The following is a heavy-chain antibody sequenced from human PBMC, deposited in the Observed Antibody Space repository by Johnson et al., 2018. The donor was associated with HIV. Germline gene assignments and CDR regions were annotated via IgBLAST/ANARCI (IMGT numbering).Heavy chain of an antibody. J-gene: IGHJ3*02. V-gene: IGHV3-9*01. D-gene: IGHD3-22*01. Sequence: QLVESGGGVVQPGRSLRLSCAASGFTFSSYGMHWVRQAPGKGLEWVSGISWNSGSIGYADSVKGRFTISRDNAKNSLYLQMNSLRAEDTALYYCAKDHDYYDSSGSILGAFDIWGQGTMVTVSS. CDR2: ISWNSGSI. CDR3: AKDHDYYDSSGSILGAFDI. CDR1: GFTFSSYG.